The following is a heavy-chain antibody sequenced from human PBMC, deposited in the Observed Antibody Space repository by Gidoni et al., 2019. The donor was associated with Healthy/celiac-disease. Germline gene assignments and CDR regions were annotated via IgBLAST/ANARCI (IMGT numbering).Heavy chain of an antibody. V-gene: IGHV3-23*01. Sequence: EVQLLESGGGLVQSGGSLILPCAASGFPFVSYAMSWVRQAPGKGLEWVSAIIGSGGSTYYADYVKGRFTISRDNSKNTLYLQMNSLRAEDTAVYYCAKGDIVVVVAATSPDYWGQGTLGTVSS. CDR3: AKGDIVVVVAATSPDY. J-gene: IGHJ4*02. CDR1: GFPFVSYA. D-gene: IGHD2-15*01. CDR2: IIGSGGST.